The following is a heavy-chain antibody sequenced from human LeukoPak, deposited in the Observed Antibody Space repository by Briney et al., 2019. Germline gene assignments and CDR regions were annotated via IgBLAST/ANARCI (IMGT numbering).Heavy chain of an antibody. V-gene: IGHV3-7*01. CDR1: GFSFSGYA. D-gene: IGHD6-13*01. CDR3: ARDPLSSSSFDL. Sequence: PGGSLRLSCAASGFSFSGYAMSWVRQAPGKGLEWVANIKQDGSEKYYVDSVKGRFTISRDNAKNSLYLQMNSLRAEDTAVYYCARDPLSSSSFDLWGQGTLVTVSS. J-gene: IGHJ4*02. CDR2: IKQDGSEK.